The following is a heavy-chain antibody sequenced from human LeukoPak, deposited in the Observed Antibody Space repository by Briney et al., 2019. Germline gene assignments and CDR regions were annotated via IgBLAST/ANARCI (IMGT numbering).Heavy chain of an antibody. Sequence: PGRSLRLSCAASGFTFSSYAMHWVRQAPGKGLEWVAVISYDGSNKYYADSVKGRFTISRDNSKNTLYLQMSSLRAEDTAVYYCAREGSSRWESWFDPWGQGTLVTVSS. CDR1: GFTFSSYA. D-gene: IGHD6-13*01. CDR3: AREGSSRWESWFDP. CDR2: ISYDGSNK. J-gene: IGHJ5*02. V-gene: IGHV3-30*04.